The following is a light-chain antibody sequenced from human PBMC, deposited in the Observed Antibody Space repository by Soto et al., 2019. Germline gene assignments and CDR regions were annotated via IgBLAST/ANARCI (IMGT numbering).Light chain of an antibody. CDR3: ISYTAKSAYYV. V-gene: IGLV2-14*01. Sequence: QSVLAQPASVSGSPGQSITISCSGTSGDVGAYNYVAWYQQHPGKAPKLIIYEVTNRPSGVSYRFSASKSGNTASLTISGLHSEDEADYYRISYTAKSAYYVFGTGTKVTVL. CDR2: EVT. CDR1: SGDVGAYNY. J-gene: IGLJ1*01.